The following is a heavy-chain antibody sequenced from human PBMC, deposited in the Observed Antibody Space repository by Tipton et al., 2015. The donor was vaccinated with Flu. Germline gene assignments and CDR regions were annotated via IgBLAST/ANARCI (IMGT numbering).Heavy chain of an antibody. Sequence: QLVQSGAEVKKPGASVKVSCKASGYTFTTYYIHWVRQAPGQGLEWMGIINPAGGNTKYTQKFQGRVTVTRDTPTSTVYMELRSLRSEDTAVYYCARGGDDWDDAFYIWGQGTMVTVSS. D-gene: IGHD3-9*01. CDR2: INPAGGNT. J-gene: IGHJ3*02. V-gene: IGHV1-46*01. CDR1: GYTFTTYY. CDR3: ARGGDDWDDAFYI.